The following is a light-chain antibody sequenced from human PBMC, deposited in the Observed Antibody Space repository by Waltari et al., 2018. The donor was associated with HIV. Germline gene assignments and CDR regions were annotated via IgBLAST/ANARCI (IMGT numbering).Light chain of an antibody. CDR3: VLYMGGGIRV. CDR1: SGSVSTTYY. CDR2: STN. J-gene: IGLJ3*02. Sequence: QTVVTQEPSFSVSPGGTVTLTCGLNSGSVSTTYYPSWYQQTPGQPSRTLIYSTNTRSSGVPDRFSGSILGSKAALTITGAQADDESDYYCVLYMGGGIRVFGGGTKLTVL. V-gene: IGLV8-61*01.